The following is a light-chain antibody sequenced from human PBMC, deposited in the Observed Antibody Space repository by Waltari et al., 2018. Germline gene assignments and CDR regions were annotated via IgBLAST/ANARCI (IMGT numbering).Light chain of an antibody. CDR2: DAS. V-gene: IGKV3-20*01. CDR1: QSFSRT. Sequence: EIVLTQSPGTLSLSPGERATLSFRASQSFSRTLAWYQQKPGQAPRLLIYDASSRATGIPDRFSGSGSGTDFSLTISRLEPEDFAVYYCQKYGTLPATFGQGTKVEIK. J-gene: IGKJ1*01. CDR3: QKYGTLPAT.